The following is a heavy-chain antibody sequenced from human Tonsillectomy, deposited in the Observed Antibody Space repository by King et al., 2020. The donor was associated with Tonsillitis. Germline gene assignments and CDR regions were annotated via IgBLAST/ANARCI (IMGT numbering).Heavy chain of an antibody. CDR2: IYHSGST. D-gene: IGHD6-19*01. J-gene: IGHJ4*02. V-gene: IGHV4-59*01. CDR1: GGSISSYY. CDR3: ARVGSGSPHFDY. Sequence: PLQESGPGLVKPSETLSLTCTVSGGSISSYYWSWIRQPPGKGLEWIGYIYHSGSTNYNPSLKSRVTISIDTSKNQFSLKLSSVTAADTAVYYCARVGSGSPHFDYWGQGTLVTVSS.